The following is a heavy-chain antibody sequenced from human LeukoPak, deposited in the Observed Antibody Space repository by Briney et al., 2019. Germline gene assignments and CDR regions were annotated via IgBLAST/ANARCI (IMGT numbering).Heavy chain of an antibody. D-gene: IGHD3-3*01. Sequence: SETLSLTCAVYGGSFSGYYWSWIRQPPGKGLEWIGEINHSGSTNYNPSLKSRVTISVDTSKNQFSLKLSSATAADTAVYYCARYDFWSGYCLDYWGQGTLVTVSS. CDR2: INHSGST. V-gene: IGHV4-34*01. CDR1: GGSFSGYY. CDR3: ARYDFWSGYCLDY. J-gene: IGHJ4*02.